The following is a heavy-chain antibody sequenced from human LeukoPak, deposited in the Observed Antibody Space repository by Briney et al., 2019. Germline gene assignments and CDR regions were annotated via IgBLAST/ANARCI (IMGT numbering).Heavy chain of an antibody. CDR1: GGSISSRSYY. Sequence: SETLTLTCTVSGGSISSRSYYWGRIRQPPGKGLEWIGSVYYSGYTYYNPSLKSRVTMSVDTSKNQFSLKLSSVTAADTALYYCASHRGALFGPKDVWGQGTTVTVSS. D-gene: IGHD3-10*01. J-gene: IGHJ6*02. V-gene: IGHV4-39*01. CDR3: ASHRGALFGPKDV. CDR2: VYYSGYT.